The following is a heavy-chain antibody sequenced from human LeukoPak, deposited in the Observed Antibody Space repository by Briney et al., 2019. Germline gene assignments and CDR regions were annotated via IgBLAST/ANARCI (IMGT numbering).Heavy chain of an antibody. Sequence: GASVKVSCKVSGYTLTELSMHWVRQAPGKGLEWMGGFDPEDGETIYAQKFQGRVTMTEDTSTDTAYMELSSLRSEDTAVYYCARATYVWGSYRFPGIDYWGQGTLVTVSS. CDR1: GYTLTELS. CDR3: ARATYVWGSYRFPGIDY. J-gene: IGHJ4*02. CDR2: FDPEDGET. D-gene: IGHD3-16*02. V-gene: IGHV1-24*01.